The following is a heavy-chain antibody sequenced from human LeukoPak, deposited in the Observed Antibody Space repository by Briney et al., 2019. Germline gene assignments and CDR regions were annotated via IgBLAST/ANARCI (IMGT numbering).Heavy chain of an antibody. CDR1: GGSISSSSYY. D-gene: IGHD2-15*01. Sequence: SETLSLTCIVSGGSISSSSYYWGWIRQPPGKGLEWIGSIYYSGSTFYNPSLKSRVTVSVDTSKNQFSLKLSSLTAADTAVYYCARGESGFEAFDIWGQGTMVTVSS. J-gene: IGHJ3*02. V-gene: IGHV4-39*07. CDR3: ARGESGFEAFDI. CDR2: IYYSGST.